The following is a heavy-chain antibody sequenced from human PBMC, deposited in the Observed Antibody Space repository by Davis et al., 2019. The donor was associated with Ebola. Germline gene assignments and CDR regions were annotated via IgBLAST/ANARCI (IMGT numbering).Heavy chain of an antibody. D-gene: IGHD2-15*01. V-gene: IGHV4-30-4*01. CDR3: ARSRGGRLDY. CDR1: GGSISSGDYY. Sequence: MPSETLSLTCAVSGGSISSGDYYWSWIRQPPGKGLEWIGYIYYSGSTYYNPSLKSRVTISVDTSKNQFSLKLRSVTAADTAVYYCARSRGGRLDYWGQGTLVTVSS. J-gene: IGHJ4*02. CDR2: IYYSGST.